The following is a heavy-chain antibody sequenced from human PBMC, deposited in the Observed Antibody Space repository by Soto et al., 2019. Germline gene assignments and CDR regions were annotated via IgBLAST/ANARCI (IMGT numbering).Heavy chain of an antibody. CDR1: GFTFSSQT. J-gene: IGHJ4*02. CDR3: AKGARDVDS. Sequence: EVQLLESGGGLVQPGGPLRLSCAASGFTFSSQTMSWVRQAPGKGLEWVSVISSSGSTSYTDSVEGRFTISKDSSKNTLYLQLNSLRVEDTAVYYCAKGARDVDSWGQGTLVTVSS. D-gene: IGHD5-12*01. V-gene: IGHV3-23*01. CDR2: ISSSGST.